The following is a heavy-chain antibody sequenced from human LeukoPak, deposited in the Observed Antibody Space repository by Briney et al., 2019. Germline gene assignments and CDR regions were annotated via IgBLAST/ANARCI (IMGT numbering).Heavy chain of an antibody. CDR3: ARRDYDYVWGSYRAFDI. D-gene: IGHD3-16*02. J-gene: IGHJ3*02. CDR1: GGSLSGYY. V-gene: IGHV4-34*01. Sequence: SETLSLTCAVYGGSLSGYYWSWIRQPPGKGLEWIGEINHSGSTNYNPSLKSRVTISVDTSKNQFSLKLSSVTAADTAVYYCARRDYDYVWGSYRAFDIWGQGTMVTVSS. CDR2: INHSGST.